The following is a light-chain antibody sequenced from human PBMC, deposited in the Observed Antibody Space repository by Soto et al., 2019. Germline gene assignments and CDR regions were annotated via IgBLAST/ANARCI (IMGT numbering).Light chain of an antibody. CDR2: SAS. V-gene: IGKV1-9*01. J-gene: IGKJ1*01. CDR3: QQLNTYPWT. Sequence: EIQLTQSPSFLSASVGDTVTITCRASQGIGTYLAWYQEQPGKPPRLLVYSASTSQSGLPSRFSGSGSGTDFSLTISSLQPDDFTTYDCQQLNTYPWTFGQGTKVDIK. CDR1: QGIGTY.